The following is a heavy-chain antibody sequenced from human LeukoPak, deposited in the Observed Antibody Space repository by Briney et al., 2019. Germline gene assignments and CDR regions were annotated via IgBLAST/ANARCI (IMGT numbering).Heavy chain of an antibody. J-gene: IGHJ2*01. D-gene: IGHD3-22*01. V-gene: IGHV4-34*01. CDR3: ARVEDYYDRLGWYFDL. Sequence: SETLSLTCAVYGGSFSGYYWSWIRQPPGKGLEWIGEINHSGSTNYNPSLKSRVTISVDTSKNQFSLKLSSVTAADTAVYYCARVEDYYDRLGWYFDLWGRGTLVTVSS. CDR1: GGSFSGYY. CDR2: INHSGST.